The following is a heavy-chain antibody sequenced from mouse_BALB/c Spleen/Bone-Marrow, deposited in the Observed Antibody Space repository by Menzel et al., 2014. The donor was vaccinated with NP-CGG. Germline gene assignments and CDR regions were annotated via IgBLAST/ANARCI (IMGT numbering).Heavy chain of an antibody. Sequence: EVKLVESGPGLVKPSQSLSLTCTVTGYSITSDYAWNWIRQFPGNKLEWMGYISYGGSTSYNPSLKSRISITRDTSKNQFFLQLNSVTTEDTATYYCARGGYDDAVDYWVKEPQSPSPQ. D-gene: IGHD2-14*01. J-gene: IGHJ4*01. CDR2: ISYGGST. CDR3: ARGGYDDAVDY. V-gene: IGHV3-2*02. CDR1: GYSITSDYA.